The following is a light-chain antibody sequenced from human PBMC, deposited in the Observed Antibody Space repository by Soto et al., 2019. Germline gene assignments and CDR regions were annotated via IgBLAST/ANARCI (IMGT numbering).Light chain of an antibody. J-gene: IGKJ5*01. V-gene: IGKV1-39*01. Sequence: DIQMTQSPSSLSASVGDRVTITCRASESISRHLNWYQQKPGKAPKLLIYAASSLQNGVPSRFSGSGSGTDFTLTISNRQPEDFATYSSYQSYSTLSTTFGQGTRLEIK. CDR2: AAS. CDR3: YQSYSTLSTT. CDR1: ESISRH.